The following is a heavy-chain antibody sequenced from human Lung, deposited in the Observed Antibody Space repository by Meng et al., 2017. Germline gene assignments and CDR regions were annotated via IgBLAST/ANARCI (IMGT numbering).Heavy chain of an antibody. CDR3: ARGQKGYFDL. V-gene: IGHV4-30-4*01. J-gene: IGHJ2*01. CDR2: KYNSGST. Sequence: HAQLQGSGPGAVNTSESLSLTFTVSAGSITSSNCYWRWCRQPAGKSLEWCVHKYNSGSTYYNPSLKSRITISVDTSKNHFSLKLSSVTAADTAVYYCARGQKGYFDLWGRGTLVTVSS. CDR1: AGSITSSNCY.